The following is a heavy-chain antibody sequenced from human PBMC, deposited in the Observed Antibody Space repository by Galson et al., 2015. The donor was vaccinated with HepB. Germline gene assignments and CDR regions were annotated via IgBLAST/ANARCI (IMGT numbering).Heavy chain of an antibody. Sequence: SLRLSCAASGFTFSNAWMSWVRQAPGKGLEWVGRIKSKTDGGTTDYAAPVKGRFTISRDDSKNTLYLQMNSLKTEDTAVYYCTTDVLVYSSSSPLDYWGQGTLVTVSS. CDR3: TTDVLVYSSSSPLDY. CDR2: IKSKTDGGTT. D-gene: IGHD6-6*01. V-gene: IGHV3-15*01. CDR1: GFTFSNAW. J-gene: IGHJ4*02.